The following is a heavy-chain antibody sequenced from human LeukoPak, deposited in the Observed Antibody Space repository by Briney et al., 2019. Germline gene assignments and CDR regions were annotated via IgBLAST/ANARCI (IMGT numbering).Heavy chain of an antibody. CDR1: GYSISSGYY. CDR2: IYHSGST. J-gene: IGHJ4*02. Sequence: SETLSLTCTVSGYSISSGYYWGWIRQPPGKGLEWIGSIYHSGSTYYNPSLKSRVTISVDTSKNQFSLKLSSVTAADTAVYFCARDAAAAAFFDYWGQGTLVTVSS. V-gene: IGHV4-38-2*02. D-gene: IGHD6-13*01. CDR3: ARDAAAAAFFDY.